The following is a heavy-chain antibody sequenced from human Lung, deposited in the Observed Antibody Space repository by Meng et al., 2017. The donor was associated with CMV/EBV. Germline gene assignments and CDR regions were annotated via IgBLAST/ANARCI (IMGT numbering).Heavy chain of an antibody. CDR3: ARDSSAVHNWLDS. CDR1: GVTFSHYY. J-gene: IGHJ5*01. D-gene: IGHD1-26*01. V-gene: IGHV3-11*04. CDR2: ISSSGSIT. Sequence: AATGVTFSHYYMTWIRQAPGKGLEWVSYISSSGSITKYLDSLKGRFTISRDNAKNSLFLQMNSLTVEDTAVYYCARDSSAVHNWLDSWGQGTLVTVSS.